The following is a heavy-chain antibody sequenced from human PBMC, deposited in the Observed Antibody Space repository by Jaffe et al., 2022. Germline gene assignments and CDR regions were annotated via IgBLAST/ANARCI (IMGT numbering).Heavy chain of an antibody. Sequence: QVQLVESGGGVVQPGGSLRLSCTASGFTFSTYGMHWVRQAPGKGLEWVAFMRFDEANKQYADSVRGRFTISRDNSQNTVYLQMNSLRTDDTAMYYCVKDSDAYTYTEDYFDHWGQGTLVTVSS. V-gene: IGHV3-30*02. CDR1: GFTFSTYG. J-gene: IGHJ4*02. D-gene: IGHD3-16*01. CDR2: MRFDEANK. CDR3: VKDSDAYTYTEDYFDH.